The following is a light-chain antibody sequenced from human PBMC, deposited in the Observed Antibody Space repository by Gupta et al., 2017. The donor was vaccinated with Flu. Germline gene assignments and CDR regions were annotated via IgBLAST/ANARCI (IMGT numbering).Light chain of an antibody. J-gene: IGKJ1*01. CDR1: QSVLYSSNNKNY. V-gene: IGKV4-1*01. Sequence: SLGERATINCKSSQSVLYSSNNKNYLAWYQQKPGQPPKLLIYGASTRESGVPDRFSGSGSGTDFTLTISSLQAEDVAVYYCQQYYTSPRTFGQGTKVEIK. CDR3: QQYYTSPRT. CDR2: GAS.